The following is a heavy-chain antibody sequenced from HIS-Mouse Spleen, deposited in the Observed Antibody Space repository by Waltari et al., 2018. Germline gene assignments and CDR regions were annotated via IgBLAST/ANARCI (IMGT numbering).Heavy chain of an antibody. CDR3: AREIPYSSSWYDWYFDL. V-gene: IGHV4-39*07. CDR1: GGPFSSSSNH. J-gene: IGHJ2*01. CDR2: IYYSGST. Sequence: QLQLQESGPGLVKPSETLSLTCTVPGGPFSSSSNHWGWLRQPPGKGLEWIGSIYYSGSTYYNPSLKSRVTISVDTSKNQFSLKLSSVTAADTAVYYCAREIPYSSSWYDWYFDLWGRGTLVTVSS. D-gene: IGHD6-13*01.